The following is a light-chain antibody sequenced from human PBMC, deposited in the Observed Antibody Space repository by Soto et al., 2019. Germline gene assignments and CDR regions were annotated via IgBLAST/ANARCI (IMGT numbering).Light chain of an antibody. V-gene: IGKV3-15*01. J-gene: IGKJ1*01. CDR1: QTIGNK. Sequence: QAPATLSLSPGERVTLSCRATQTIGNKLAWYLQRPGQAPRLLMYGASTRATDIPARFGGSGSGTEFPPTITGLQSEDFAFYYCQQYNGWPWTFGLGTKVAIK. CDR3: QQYNGWPWT. CDR2: GAS.